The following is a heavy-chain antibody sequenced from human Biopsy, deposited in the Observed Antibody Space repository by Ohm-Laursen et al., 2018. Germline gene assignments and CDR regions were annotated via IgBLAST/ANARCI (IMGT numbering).Heavy chain of an antibody. D-gene: IGHD6-19*01. CDR3: ARSGQWARYYFDY. J-gene: IGHJ4*01. CDR1: GESISGYY. Sequence: SETLSLTCAVSGESISGYYWSWIRQPPGKGLEWIGEINHRGYTDYNASLKGRVSISVDTSKNQLSLNLTSVTAADTAVFYCARSGQWARYYFDYWGHGTLVTVSP. V-gene: IGHV4-34*01. CDR2: INHRGYT.